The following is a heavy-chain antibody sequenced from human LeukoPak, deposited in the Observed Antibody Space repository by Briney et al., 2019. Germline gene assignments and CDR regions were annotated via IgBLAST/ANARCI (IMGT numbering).Heavy chain of an antibody. CDR2: IYTSGST. CDR3: ASQGHCSSTSCYTGYFDY. Sequence: SETLSLTCTVSGGSISSYYWSWIRQPAGKGLEWIGRIYTSGSTNYNPSLKSRVTMSVDTSKNQFSLKLSSVTAADTAVYYCASQGHCSSTSCYTGYFDYWGQGTLVTVS. V-gene: IGHV4-4*07. J-gene: IGHJ4*02. D-gene: IGHD2-2*02. CDR1: GGSISSYY.